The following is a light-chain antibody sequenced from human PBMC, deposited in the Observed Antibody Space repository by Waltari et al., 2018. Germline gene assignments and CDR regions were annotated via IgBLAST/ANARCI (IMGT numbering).Light chain of an antibody. CDR3: QQSNSIPAT. CDR2: AAS. CDR1: QSIGRY. Sequence: DIQMTQSPSSLSASVGDRVTITCRASQSIGRYLNWYQQKPGKAPKVLIYAASSLQSGVPSRFSGSGSGTDFTLTISSLQPEDFATYYCQQSNSIPATFGQGTRLDIK. J-gene: IGKJ5*01. V-gene: IGKV1-39*01.